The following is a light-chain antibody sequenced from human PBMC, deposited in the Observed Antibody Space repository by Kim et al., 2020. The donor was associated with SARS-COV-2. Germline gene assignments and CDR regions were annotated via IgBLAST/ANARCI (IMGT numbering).Light chain of an antibody. CDR3: QQYYDWPLT. J-gene: IGKJ4*01. V-gene: IGKV3-15*01. CDR2: GAS. Sequence: VSPGERATLSCRASQSVGNSLAWYQQKPGQAPSLLIYGASSRATGFPARFSGSGSGTEFTLTISSLQSEDFAVYYCQQYYDWPLTFGGGTKVDIK. CDR1: QSVGNS.